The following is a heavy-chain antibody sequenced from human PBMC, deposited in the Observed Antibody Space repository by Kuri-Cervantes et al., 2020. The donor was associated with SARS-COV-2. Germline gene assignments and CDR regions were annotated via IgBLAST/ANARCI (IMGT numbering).Heavy chain of an antibody. V-gene: IGHV4-39*01. CDR1: GGSISSSSYY. J-gene: IGHJ4*02. Sequence: GSLRLSCTVPGGSISSSSYYWGWIRQPPGKGLEWIGSIYYSGSTYYNPSLKSRVTISVDTSKNQFSLKLSSVTAADTAVYYCARRSSGWTIDYWGQGTLVTVSS. D-gene: IGHD6-19*01. CDR2: IYYSGST. CDR3: ARRSSGWTIDY.